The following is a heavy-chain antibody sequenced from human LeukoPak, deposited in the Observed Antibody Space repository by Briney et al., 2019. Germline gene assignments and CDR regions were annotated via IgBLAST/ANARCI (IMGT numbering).Heavy chain of an antibody. D-gene: IGHD3-22*01. CDR2: INAGNGNT. CDR1: GYTFTSYA. J-gene: IGHJ6*02. CDR3: ARPSYYYDTSSYYGPYYGMDV. V-gene: IGHV1-3*01. Sequence: GASVKVSCKASGYTFTSYAMHWVRQAPGQRLEWMGWINAGNGNTKYSQKFQGRVTITRDTSASTAYMELSSLRSDDTAVYYCARPSYYYDTSSYYGPYYGMDVWGQGTTVTVSS.